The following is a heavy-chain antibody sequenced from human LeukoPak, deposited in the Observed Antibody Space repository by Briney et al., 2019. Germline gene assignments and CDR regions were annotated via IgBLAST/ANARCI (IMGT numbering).Heavy chain of an antibody. D-gene: IGHD6-19*01. Sequence: GGSLRLSCAASGFTFSSYSMNWVRQAPGNGLEWVSSISSSSSYIYYADSVKGRFTISRDNAKNSLYLQMNSLRAEDTAVYYCARVGRTGYSSGWYSGGAFDIWGQGTMVTVSS. CDR2: ISSSSSYI. CDR1: GFTFSSYS. CDR3: ARVGRTGYSSGWYSGGAFDI. J-gene: IGHJ3*02. V-gene: IGHV3-21*01.